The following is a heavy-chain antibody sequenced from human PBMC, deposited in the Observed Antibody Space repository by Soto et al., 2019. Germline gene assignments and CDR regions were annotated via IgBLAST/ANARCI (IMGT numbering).Heavy chain of an antibody. Sequence: GGSRILSCVDSGFSVYDYCMNWVRQAPGKGLEWVSYISSSSSVIYYADSVKGRFTISRDNAKNSVYLQMNRVRDEDTAVYYCARDFLSGKPWGQGTLVTVSS. V-gene: IGHV3-48*02. J-gene: IGHJ5*02. CDR2: ISSSSSVI. D-gene: IGHD3-10*01. CDR3: ARDFLSGKP. CDR1: GFSVYDYC.